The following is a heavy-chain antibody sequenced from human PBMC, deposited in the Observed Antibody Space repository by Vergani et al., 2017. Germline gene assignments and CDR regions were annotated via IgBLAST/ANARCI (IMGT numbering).Heavy chain of an antibody. CDR1: GGSISSGGYY. J-gene: IGHJ4*02. V-gene: IGHV4-31*03. Sequence: QVQLQESGPGLVKPSQTLSLTCTVSGGSISSGGYYWSWIRQHPGKGLEWMGYIYYSGSTYYNPSLKRRVTISVDTSKNQFSLKLSSVTAADTAVYYCARDSRREYSSSHWGQGTLVTVSS. D-gene: IGHD6-13*01. CDR3: ARDSRREYSSSH. CDR2: IYYSGST.